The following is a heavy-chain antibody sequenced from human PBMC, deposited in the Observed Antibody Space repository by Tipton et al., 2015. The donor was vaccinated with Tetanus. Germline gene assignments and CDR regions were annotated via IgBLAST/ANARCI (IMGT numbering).Heavy chain of an antibody. CDR1: GFTFSAYY. J-gene: IGHJ4*02. Sequence: SLRLSCAASGFTFSAYYMSWIRLAPGKGLEWISYISHTGTTTYYSASVMGRFTVSRDNTKNSLYLEINSLRAEDTAVYYCARSECSEGKCFLGVFNSGGQGTLVTVSS. D-gene: IGHD6-19*01. CDR3: ARSECSEGKCFLGVFNS. V-gene: IGHV3-11*01. CDR2: ISHTGTTT.